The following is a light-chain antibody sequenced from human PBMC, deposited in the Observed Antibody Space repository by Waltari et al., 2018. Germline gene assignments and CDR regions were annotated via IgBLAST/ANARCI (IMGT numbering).Light chain of an antibody. Sequence: QLVLTQSPSASASLGAPGKPTCTLSSGPRSNVSARHQQQPEKGPRYWMKVNGDGTHSKGDDIPERVSGSSSGAERYLTISSLQSEDEADYYCQTGGHGTWVFGGGTKLTVL. CDR3: QTGGHGTWV. CDR2: VNGDGTH. J-gene: IGLJ3*02. V-gene: IGLV4-69*01. CDR1: SGPRSNV.